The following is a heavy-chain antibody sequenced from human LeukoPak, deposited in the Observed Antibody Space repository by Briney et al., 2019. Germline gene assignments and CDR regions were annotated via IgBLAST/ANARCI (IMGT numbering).Heavy chain of an antibody. V-gene: IGHV3-30*18. CDR3: AKDRDSGSSGGDAFDI. J-gene: IGHJ3*02. CDR2: ISYDGSNK. Sequence: GGSLRLSCAASGFMFSNYGMQWVRQAPGKGLEWVAVISYDGSNKYYVDSVKGRFTISRDNSKNTLYLQMNSLRAEDTTVYYCAKDRDSGSSGGDAFDIWGQGTMVTVSS. D-gene: IGHD1-26*01. CDR1: GFMFSNYG.